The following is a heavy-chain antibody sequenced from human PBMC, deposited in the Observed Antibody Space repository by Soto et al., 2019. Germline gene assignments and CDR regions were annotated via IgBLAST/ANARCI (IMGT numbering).Heavy chain of an antibody. CDR1: GGSFSGYY. D-gene: IGHD1-1*01. V-gene: IGHV4-34*01. Sequence: SETLSLTCAVYGGSFSGYYWSWIRQPPGKGLEWIGEINHSGSTNYNPSLKSRVTISVDTSKNQFSLKLSSVTAADTAVYYCARVQLERPYYYYYGMDVWGQGTTVT. J-gene: IGHJ6*02. CDR2: INHSGST. CDR3: ARVQLERPYYYYYGMDV.